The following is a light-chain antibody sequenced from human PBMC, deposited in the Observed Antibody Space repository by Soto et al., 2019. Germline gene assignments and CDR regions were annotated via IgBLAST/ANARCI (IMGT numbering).Light chain of an antibody. J-gene: IGKJ1*01. CDR2: DAS. V-gene: IGKV3-20*01. CDR3: QQYGSSFRT. CDR1: QTVSNNF. Sequence: EIVLTQSPGTLSLSPGERATLSCRASQTVSNNFLAWYQQKPGQAPRLLVYDASVRATGIPDRFSGSGSGTDFTLTISRLEPEDFAVYYCQQYGSSFRTFGQGTKVEIK.